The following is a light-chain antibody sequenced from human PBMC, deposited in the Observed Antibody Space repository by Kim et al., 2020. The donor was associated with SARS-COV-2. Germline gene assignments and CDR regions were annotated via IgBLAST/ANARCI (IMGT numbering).Light chain of an antibody. CDR3: SSYTSSSAVV. Sequence: GQSITISCTGTSSDVGGYNYVSWCQQHPGKAPKLIIYDVTKRPSGVSNRFSGSKSGNTASLTISGLQAEDEADYYCSSYTSSSAVVFGGGTQLTVL. V-gene: IGLV2-14*03. CDR1: SSDVGGYNY. J-gene: IGLJ2*01. CDR2: DVT.